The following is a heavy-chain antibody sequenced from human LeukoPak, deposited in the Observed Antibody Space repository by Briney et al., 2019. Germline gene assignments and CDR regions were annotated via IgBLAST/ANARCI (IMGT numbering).Heavy chain of an antibody. Sequence: SQTLSLTCTVSGGSISSGGYYWSWIRQHPGKGLEWIGYIYYSGSTYYNPSLKSRVTISVDTSKNQFSLKLSSVTAADTAVYYCARGGGNGYSSSWSYFDYWGQGTLVTVSS. D-gene: IGHD6-13*01. CDR3: ARGGGNGYSSSWSYFDY. V-gene: IGHV4-31*03. CDR1: GGSISSGGYY. J-gene: IGHJ4*02. CDR2: IYYSGST.